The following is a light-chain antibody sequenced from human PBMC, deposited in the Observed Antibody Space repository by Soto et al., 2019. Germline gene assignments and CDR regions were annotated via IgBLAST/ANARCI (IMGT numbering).Light chain of an antibody. Sequence: QSALTQPASVSESPGQSITISCTETSSDVGSYEFVSWYQQYPGKAPKLMIYEGSKRPSGVSDRFSGSKSGNTASLTISGLQAEDEADYFCCSYAGGSNVFGAGTKLTVL. CDR1: SSDVGSYEF. V-gene: IGLV2-23*03. J-gene: IGLJ1*01. CDR3: CSYAGGSNV. CDR2: EGS.